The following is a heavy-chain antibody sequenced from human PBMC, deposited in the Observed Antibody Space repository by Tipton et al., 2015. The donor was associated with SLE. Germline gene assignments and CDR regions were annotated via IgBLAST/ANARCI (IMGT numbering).Heavy chain of an antibody. Sequence: GLVKPSQTLSFTCAISGDSVSSNSAAWNWIRQSPSRGLEWLGRTYYRSKWSNEYAVSVKSRITIKPDTSKNQFSLQLNSVTPEDTAVYYCARALVSYYYYYMDVWGKGTTVTVSS. CDR1: GDSVSSNSAA. J-gene: IGHJ6*03. D-gene: IGHD3-9*01. CDR2: TYYRSKWSN. V-gene: IGHV6-1*01. CDR3: ARALVSYYYYYMDV.